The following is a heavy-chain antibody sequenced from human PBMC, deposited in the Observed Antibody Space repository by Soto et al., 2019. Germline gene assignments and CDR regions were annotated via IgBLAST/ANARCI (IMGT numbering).Heavy chain of an antibody. D-gene: IGHD4-17*01. CDR1: GFTFDDYA. CDR2: ISWNSGSI. Sequence: EVQLVESGGGLVQPGRSLRLSCAASGFTFDDYAMHWVRQAPGKGLEWVSGISWNSGSIGYADSVKGRFTISRDNAKNSLYLQMNSLRAEDTALYYCAKDRSPGYPFVGDYEGGRAFDIWGQGTMVTVSS. CDR3: AKDRSPGYPFVGDYEGGRAFDI. J-gene: IGHJ3*02. V-gene: IGHV3-9*01.